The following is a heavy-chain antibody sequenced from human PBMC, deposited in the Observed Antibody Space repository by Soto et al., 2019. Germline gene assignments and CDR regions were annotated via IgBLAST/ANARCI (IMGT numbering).Heavy chain of an antibody. CDR1: GGSVTNSSYY. D-gene: IGHD4-17*01. CDR2: VYYRGRS. Sequence: ETLSLTCTVSGGSVTNSSYYWGWIRQSPGKGLEWIGSVYYRGRSYSKSSVKSRVTISVDTSKNRFSLSLNSVTASDTAVYFCVSQRTTVPTQAYLDHWGPGDLVTVSS. J-gene: IGHJ4*02. V-gene: IGHV4-39*01. CDR3: VSQRTTVPTQAYLDH.